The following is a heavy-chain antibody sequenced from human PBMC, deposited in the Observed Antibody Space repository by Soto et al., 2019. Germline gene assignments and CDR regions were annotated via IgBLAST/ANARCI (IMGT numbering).Heavy chain of an antibody. CDR3: ARHLVLMVYAKDCFDP. V-gene: IGHV4-30-2*01. CDR2: IYHSGST. D-gene: IGHD2-8*01. CDR1: GGSISSGGYS. J-gene: IGHJ5*02. Sequence: PSETLSLTCAVSGGSISSGGYSWSWIRQPPGKGLEWIGYIYHSGSTYYNPSLKSRVTISVDRSKNQFSLKLSSVTAAETAVYYCARHLVLMVYAKDCFDPWGQGTLVTVSS.